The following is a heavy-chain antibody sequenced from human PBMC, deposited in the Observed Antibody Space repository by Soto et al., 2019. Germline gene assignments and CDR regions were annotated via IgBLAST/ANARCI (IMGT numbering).Heavy chain of an antibody. D-gene: IGHD5-12*01. CDR3: ARGVATIGP. CDR1: GDSISSYY. J-gene: IGHJ5*02. Sequence: SETLSLTCTVSGDSISSYYWSWIPQPPGKGLEWIGYIYYSGSTNYNPSLKSRVTISVDTPKNQFSLKLTSVTAAVTAAYYCARGVATIGPWGQGTLVTVSS. V-gene: IGHV4-59*01. CDR2: IYYSGST.